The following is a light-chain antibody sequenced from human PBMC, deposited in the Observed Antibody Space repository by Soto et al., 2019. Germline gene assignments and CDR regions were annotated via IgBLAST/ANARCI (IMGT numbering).Light chain of an antibody. CDR1: QDITNY. CDR3: QQYDTLPLT. V-gene: IGKV1-33*01. CDR2: AAS. Sequence: DLQMTQSPSSLSASVGDRVTITCQASQDITNYLHWYQQKPGKAPKLLIYAASTLETGVPSRFSGSGSGTDFSFTISSLQPEDIATYYCQQYDTLPLTFGGGTRVEIK. J-gene: IGKJ4*01.